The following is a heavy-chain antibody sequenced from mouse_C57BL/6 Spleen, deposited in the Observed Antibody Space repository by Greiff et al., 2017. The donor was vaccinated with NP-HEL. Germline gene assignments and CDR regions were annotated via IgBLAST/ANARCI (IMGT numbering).Heavy chain of an antibody. J-gene: IGHJ4*01. CDR2: INSYGGST. Sequence: EVKVVESGGGLVQPGESLKLSCESNEYEFPSHDMSWVRKTPEKRLELVAAINSYGGSTYYPDTMERRFIISRDTTKKTLYLQMSSLRSEDTALYYCARHGSPDSNKDAMDYWGQGTSVTVSS. CDR3: ARHGSPDSNKDAMDY. CDR1: EYEFPSHD. V-gene: IGHV5-2*01.